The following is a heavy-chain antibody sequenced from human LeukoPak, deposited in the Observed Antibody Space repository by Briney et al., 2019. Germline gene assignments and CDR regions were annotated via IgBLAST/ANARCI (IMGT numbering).Heavy chain of an antibody. CDR3: ARGVPENVLLWFGEPARSYYIDY. V-gene: IGHV1-2*02. Sequence: ASVKVSCNASGYTFTGYYMHWVRQAPGQGLEWMGWINPNSGGTNYAQKFQGRATMTRDTSISTAYMELSRLRSDDTAVYYRARGVPENVLLWFGEPARSYYIDYWGQGTLVTVSS. CDR2: INPNSGGT. J-gene: IGHJ4*02. CDR1: GYTFTGYY. D-gene: IGHD3-10*01.